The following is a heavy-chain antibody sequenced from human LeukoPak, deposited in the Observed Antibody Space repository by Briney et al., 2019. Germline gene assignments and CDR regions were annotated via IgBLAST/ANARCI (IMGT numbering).Heavy chain of an antibody. D-gene: IGHD3-3*01. J-gene: IGHJ4*02. V-gene: IGHV3-23*01. CDR3: AKGGPSYDFWGQRGGQRCYFDY. CDR1: GFTFSSYG. Sequence: AGGSLRLSCAASGFTFSSYGMHWVRQAPGKGLEWVSAISGSGGSTYYADSVKGRFTISRDNSKNTLYLQMNSLRAEDTAVYYCAKGGPSYDFWGQRGGQRCYFDYWGQGTLVTVSS. CDR2: ISGSGGST.